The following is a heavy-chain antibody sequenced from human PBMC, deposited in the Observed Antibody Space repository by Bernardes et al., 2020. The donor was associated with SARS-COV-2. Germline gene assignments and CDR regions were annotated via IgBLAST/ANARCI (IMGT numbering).Heavy chain of an antibody. V-gene: IGHV4-61*01. D-gene: IGHD3-10*01. CDR2: NYYSGST. CDR1: GGSVSSGCCY. CDR3: ARGSEIGPHFDY. Sequence: SETLSLTCTVSGGSVSSGCCYWSWMRQPQGKGLEWNRYNYYSGSTNYNPSPKSRVTISVETSKNQFSLKLTSVTAADTASYYCARGSEIGPHFDYWGQGTLLTVAS. J-gene: IGHJ4*02.